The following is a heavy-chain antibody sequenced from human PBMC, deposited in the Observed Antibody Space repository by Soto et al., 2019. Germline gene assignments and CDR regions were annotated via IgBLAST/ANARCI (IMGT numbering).Heavy chain of an antibody. CDR1: GFTFSSYA. Sequence: QVQLVESGGGVVQPGRSLRLSCAASGFTFSSYAMHWVRQAPGKGLEWVAVISYDGSNKYYADSVKGRFTISRDNAKNTLYLQMNSLGAEDTAVYYCARDRVGAPTRGYWGQGTLVTVSS. V-gene: IGHV3-30-3*01. CDR2: ISYDGSNK. CDR3: ARDRVGAPTRGY. J-gene: IGHJ4*02. D-gene: IGHD1-26*01.